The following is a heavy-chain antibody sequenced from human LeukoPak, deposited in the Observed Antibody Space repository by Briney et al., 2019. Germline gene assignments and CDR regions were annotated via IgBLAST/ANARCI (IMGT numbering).Heavy chain of an antibody. CDR2: INPSGGST. Sequence: ASVKVSCKAFGGTFSSYAISWVRQAPGQGLEWMGIINPSGGSTSYAQKFQGRVTMTRDMSTSTVYMELSSLRSEDTAVYHCARGSHYYDSSGYSHFGYWGQGTLVTVSS. J-gene: IGHJ4*02. V-gene: IGHV1-46*01. D-gene: IGHD3-22*01. CDR3: ARGSHYYDSSGYSHFGY. CDR1: GGTFSSYA.